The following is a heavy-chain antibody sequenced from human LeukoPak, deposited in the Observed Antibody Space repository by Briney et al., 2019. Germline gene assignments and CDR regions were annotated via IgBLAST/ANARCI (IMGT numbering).Heavy chain of an antibody. J-gene: IGHJ4*02. CDR2: IYSGGST. Sequence: GGSLRLSCAASGFTVSSSYMSWVRQAPGKGLEWVSVIYSGGSTYYADSVKGRFTISRDNSKNTPYLQMNSLRAEDTAVYYCARDQGVGGYDFGGQGTLVTVSS. CDR3: ARDQGVGGYDF. V-gene: IGHV3-53*01. CDR1: GFTVSSSY. D-gene: IGHD5-12*01.